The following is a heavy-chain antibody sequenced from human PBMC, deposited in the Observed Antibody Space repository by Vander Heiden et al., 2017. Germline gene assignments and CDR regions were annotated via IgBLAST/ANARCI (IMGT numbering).Heavy chain of an antibody. D-gene: IGHD2-2*01. V-gene: IGHV3-33*01. Sequence: QVQMVESGGGEVKPGRSLRLSCAAAGFPFSSYGMHWVRQVPGKGLEGVAVIWYDGSNKYYADSVKGRFTISRDNSKNTLYRQMNSLRAEDTAVYYCAREARDIVVVPAAIGTEGNWFDPWGQGTLVTVSS. CDR2: IWYDGSNK. CDR1: GFPFSSYG. CDR3: AREARDIVVVPAAIGTEGNWFDP. J-gene: IGHJ5*02.